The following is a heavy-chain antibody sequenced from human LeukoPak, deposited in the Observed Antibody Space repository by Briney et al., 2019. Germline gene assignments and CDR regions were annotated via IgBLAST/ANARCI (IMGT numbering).Heavy chain of an antibody. CDR2: ISAYNGNT. V-gene: IGHV1-18*01. J-gene: IGHJ4*02. CDR3: ARGELVVVAATNDY. CDR1: GYTLTSYG. Sequence: ASVKLSCKASGYTLTSYGIGWVRQAPGQGLEWMGWISAYNGNTNYAQKLQGRVTMTTDTSTSTAYMELRSLRSDDTAVYYCARGELVVVAATNDYWGQGTLVTVSS. D-gene: IGHD2-15*01.